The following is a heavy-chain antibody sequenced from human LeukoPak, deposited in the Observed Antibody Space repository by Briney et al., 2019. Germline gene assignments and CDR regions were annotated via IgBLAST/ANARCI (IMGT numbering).Heavy chain of an antibody. CDR2: TSYDGSNK. J-gene: IGHJ4*02. CDR1: GFTFSSYG. CDR3: AKDQYYGSGSYYNLRGSLPIY. Sequence: GGSLRLSCAASGFTFSSYGMHWVRQASGKGLEWVAVTSYDGSNKYYADSVKGRFTISRDNSKNTLYLQMNSLRAEDTAVYYCAKDQYYGSGSYYNLRGSLPIYWGQGTLVTVSS. D-gene: IGHD3-10*01. V-gene: IGHV3-30*18.